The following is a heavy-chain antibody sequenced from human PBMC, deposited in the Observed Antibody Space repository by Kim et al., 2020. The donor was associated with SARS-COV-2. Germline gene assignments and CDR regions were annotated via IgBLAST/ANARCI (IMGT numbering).Heavy chain of an antibody. CDR1: GYTFTSYY. CDR2: INPSGGST. CDR3: ARDFVSYDIPPIWWYFDL. V-gene: IGHV1-46*01. Sequence: ASVKVSCKASGYTFTSYYMHWVRQAPGQGLEWMGIINPSGGSTSYAQKFQGRVTMTRDTSTSTVYMELSSLRSEDTAVYYCARDFVSYDIPPIWWYFDLWGRGTLVTVSS. D-gene: IGHD3-9*01. J-gene: IGHJ2*01.